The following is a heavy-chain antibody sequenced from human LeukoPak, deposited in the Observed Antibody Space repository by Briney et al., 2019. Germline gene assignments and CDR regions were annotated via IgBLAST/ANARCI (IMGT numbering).Heavy chain of an antibody. J-gene: IGHJ4*02. Sequence: PGGSLRLSCAASGFTFSSYAMSWVRQAPGKGLEWVSAISGSGGSTYYAGSVKGRFTISRDNSKNTLYLQMNSLRAEDTAVYYCAKGPAPIAVAGTDYWGQGTLVTVSS. D-gene: IGHD6-19*01. CDR1: GFTFSSYA. V-gene: IGHV3-23*01. CDR2: ISGSGGST. CDR3: AKGPAPIAVAGTDY.